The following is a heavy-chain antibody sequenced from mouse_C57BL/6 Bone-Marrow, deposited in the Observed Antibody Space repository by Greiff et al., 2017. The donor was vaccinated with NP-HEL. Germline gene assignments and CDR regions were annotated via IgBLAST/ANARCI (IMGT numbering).Heavy chain of an antibody. CDR3: ARDDGSSPSWFAY. J-gene: IGHJ3*01. CDR1: GYSITSGYY. CDR2: ISYDGSN. V-gene: IGHV3-6*01. D-gene: IGHD1-1*01. Sequence: EVQLQESGPGLVKPSQSLSLTCSVTGYSITSGYYWNWIRQFPGNKLEWMGYISYDGSNNYNPSLKNRISITRDTSKNQFFLKLNSVTTEDTATYYCARDDGSSPSWFAYWGQGTLVTVSA.